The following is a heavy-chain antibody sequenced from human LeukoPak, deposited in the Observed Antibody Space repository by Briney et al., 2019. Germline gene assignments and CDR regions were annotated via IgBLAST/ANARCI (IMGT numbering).Heavy chain of an antibody. Sequence: SETLSLTCTVSGGSISSGGYYWSWIRQHPGKGLEWIGYIYYSGSTYYNPSLKSRVTMSVDTSKNQFSLKLSSVTAADTAVYYCARDHYPGTGVGFDPWGQGTPVTVSS. D-gene: IGHD1-14*01. CDR1: GGSISSGGYY. V-gene: IGHV4-31*03. CDR3: ARDHYPGTGVGFDP. J-gene: IGHJ5*02. CDR2: IYYSGST.